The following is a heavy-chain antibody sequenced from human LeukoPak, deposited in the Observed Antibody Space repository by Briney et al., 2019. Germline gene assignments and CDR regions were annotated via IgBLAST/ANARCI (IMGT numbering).Heavy chain of an antibody. D-gene: IGHD5-12*01. V-gene: IGHV3-23*01. CDR2: ISGSGGTT. J-gene: IGHJ4*02. CDR1: GFTFTGFV. CDR3: AKDQSRDIVTSSDY. Sequence: GGSLRLSCVASGFTFTGFVMNWVRQAPGKGLEWVSAISGSGGTTFYADSVKGRFTISRDNSKNTLYLQMNSLRAEDTAMYYCAKDQSRDIVTSSDYWGQGTLVTVSS.